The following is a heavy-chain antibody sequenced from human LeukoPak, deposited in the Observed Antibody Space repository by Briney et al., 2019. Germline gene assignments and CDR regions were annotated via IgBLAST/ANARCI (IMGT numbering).Heavy chain of an antibody. CDR2: IYTSGST. CDR3: ARDGYTPNAFDI. CDR1: GGSISSYY. D-gene: IGHD5-24*01. V-gene: IGHV4-4*07. Sequence: SETLSLTCTVSGGSISSYYWSWIRQPAGKGLEWIGRIYTSGSTNYNPSLKSRVTMSVDTSKNQFPLKLSSVTAADTAVYYCARDGYTPNAFDIWGQGTMVTVSS. J-gene: IGHJ3*02.